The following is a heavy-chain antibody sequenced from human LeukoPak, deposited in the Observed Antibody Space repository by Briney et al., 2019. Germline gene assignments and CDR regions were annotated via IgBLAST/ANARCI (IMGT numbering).Heavy chain of an antibody. J-gene: IGHJ3*01. CDR3: ARGGVLGALEY. CDR1: GFTFSSYW. D-gene: IGHD3-3*01. V-gene: IGHV3-74*01. Sequence: GGSLRLSCAASGFTFSSYWMHWVRQAPGKGLEWVARINSDGSGKCYADSVKGRFTISRDNAKNSLYLQMNSLRAEDTAVYYWARGGVLGALEYWGQGTMVSVSS. CDR2: INSDGSGK.